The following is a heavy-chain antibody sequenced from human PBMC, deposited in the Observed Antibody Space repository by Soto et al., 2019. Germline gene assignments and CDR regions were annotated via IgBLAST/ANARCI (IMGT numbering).Heavy chain of an antibody. Sequence: QVELVQSGAEVKKPGSSVKVSCKASGVTFSSYAINWVRQAPVQGLEWVGGIIPIIDTKNYAQKYQGRVKVTSDEFMRTPYMELSSLRSEDRDVYYCVRVIDCHNSHYFDHWGPGTLGAVSS. CDR2: IIPIIDTK. D-gene: IGHD2-21*01. CDR3: VRVIDCHNSHYFDH. V-gene: IGHV1-69*01. J-gene: IGHJ4*02. CDR1: GVTFSSYA.